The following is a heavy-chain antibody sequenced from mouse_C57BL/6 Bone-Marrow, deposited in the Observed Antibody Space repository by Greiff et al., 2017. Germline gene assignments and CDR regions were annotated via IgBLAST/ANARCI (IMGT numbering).Heavy chain of an antibody. D-gene: IGHD1-1*01. V-gene: IGHV1-81*01. J-gene: IGHJ4*01. CDR3: ARYPYYYGSGYYYAMDY. CDR1: GYTFTSYG. Sequence: VKLMESGAELARPGASVKLSCKASGYTFTSYGISWVKQRTGQGLEWIGEIYPRSGNTYYNEKFKGKATLTADKSSSTAYMELRSLTSEDSAVYFCARYPYYYGSGYYYAMDYWGQEPQSPSPQ. CDR2: IYPRSGNT.